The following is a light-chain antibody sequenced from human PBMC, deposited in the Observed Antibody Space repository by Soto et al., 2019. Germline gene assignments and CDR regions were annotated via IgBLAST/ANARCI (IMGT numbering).Light chain of an antibody. CDR1: SGSVSTSYY. CDR3: VLYMGSVIV. CDR2: STN. V-gene: IGLV8-61*01. J-gene: IGLJ3*02. Sequence: QAVVTQEPSFSVSPGGTVTLTCGLSSGSVSTSYYPSWYQQTPGQAPRTLIYSTNTRSSGVPDRFSGSILGNKAALTITGAQADDESDYYGVLYMGSVIVFGGGTKLTVL.